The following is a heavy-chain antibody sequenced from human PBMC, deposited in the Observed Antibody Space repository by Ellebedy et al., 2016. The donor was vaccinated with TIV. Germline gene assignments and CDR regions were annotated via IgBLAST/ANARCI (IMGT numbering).Heavy chain of an antibody. V-gene: IGHV4-34*01. CDR3: ARGLVRDY. Sequence: SETLSLTCAVYGGSFGGYYWSRIRQPPGKGLEWIGEINDSGSTKYNSSLKSRVTISVDTSKNQFSLKLSSVTAADTAVYYCARGLVRDYWGQGTLVTVSS. D-gene: IGHD6-6*01. CDR1: GGSFGGYY. J-gene: IGHJ4*02. CDR2: INDSGST.